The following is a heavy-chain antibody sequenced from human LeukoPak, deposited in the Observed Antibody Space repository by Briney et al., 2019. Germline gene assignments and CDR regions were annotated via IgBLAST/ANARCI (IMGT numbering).Heavy chain of an antibody. J-gene: IGHJ4*02. V-gene: IGHV3-30*18. CDR1: GFTFSSYG. Sequence: GGSLRLSCAASGFTFSSYGMHWVRQAPGKGLEWVAVISYDGSNKYYADSVKGRFTISIDNSKNTLYLQMNSLRAEDTAVYYCAKDLYSSSWSITNPHDYWGQGTLVTVSS. D-gene: IGHD6-13*01. CDR2: ISYDGSNK. CDR3: AKDLYSSSWSITNPHDY.